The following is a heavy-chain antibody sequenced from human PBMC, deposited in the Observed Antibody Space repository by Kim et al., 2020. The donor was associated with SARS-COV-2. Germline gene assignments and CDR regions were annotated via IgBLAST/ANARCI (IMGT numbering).Heavy chain of an antibody. J-gene: IGHJ4*02. CDR3: ARGGDPLLWFGEFPYYFDY. Sequence: GRFTISRDNSKNTLYLQMNSLRAEDTAVYYCARGGDPLLWFGEFPYYFDYWGQGTLVTVSS. D-gene: IGHD3-10*01. V-gene: IGHV3-53*01.